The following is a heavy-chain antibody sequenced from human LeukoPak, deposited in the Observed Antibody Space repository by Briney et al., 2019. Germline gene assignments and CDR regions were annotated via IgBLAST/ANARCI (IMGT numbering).Heavy chain of an antibody. CDR1: GGSISSSSYY. J-gene: IGHJ4*02. CDR2: IYYSGST. D-gene: IGHD6-19*01. Sequence: SETLSLTCTVSGGSISSSSYYWGWIRQPPGKGLEWIGSIYYSGSTYYNPSLKSRVTISVDTSKNQFSLKLSSVTAADTAVYYCARDISGWYILDYWGQGTLVTVSS. CDR3: ARDISGWYILDY. V-gene: IGHV4-39*07.